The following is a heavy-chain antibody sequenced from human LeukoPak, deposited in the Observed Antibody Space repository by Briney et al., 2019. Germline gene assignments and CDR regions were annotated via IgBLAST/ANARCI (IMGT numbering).Heavy chain of an antibody. CDR1: DASINNWNYY. CDR2: INHSGST. D-gene: IGHD5-18*01. Sequence: SETLSLTCSGSDASINNWNYYWGWIRQPPGKGLEWIGEINHSGSTNYNPSLKSRVTISVDTSKNQFSLKLSSVTAADTAVYYCARVRVTTSRFDYWGQGTLVTVSS. J-gene: IGHJ4*02. CDR3: ARVRVTTSRFDY. V-gene: IGHV4-39*07.